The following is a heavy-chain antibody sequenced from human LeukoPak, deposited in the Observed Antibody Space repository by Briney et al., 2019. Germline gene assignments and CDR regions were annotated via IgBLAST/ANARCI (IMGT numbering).Heavy chain of an antibody. V-gene: IGHV3-74*01. CDR3: ARDPRNVGLAP. D-gene: IGHD2-15*01. CDR1: GFTFNNYA. CDR2: NNGDGSTT. J-gene: IGHJ5*02. Sequence: QSGGSLRLSCAASGFTFNNYAMYWVRQAPGKGLMYISRNNGDGSTTNYADVVKGRFTMSRDNVKNTLYLQMNSLRVEDTAVYYCARDPRNVGLAPWGQGTLVTVSS.